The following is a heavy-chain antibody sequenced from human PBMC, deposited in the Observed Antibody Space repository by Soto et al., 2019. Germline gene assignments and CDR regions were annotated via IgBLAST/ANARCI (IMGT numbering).Heavy chain of an antibody. Sequence: QVQLVQSGAEVKKPGASVKVSCKASGYTFTSYGISWVRQAPGQGLEWMGWINAHNGNTKYAQKVQGRVTMTTDTSTSTAYMELRSLRSDDTDVYYCARDPALGGPFDYWGQGPLVTVSS. V-gene: IGHV1-18*01. CDR1: GYTFTSYG. J-gene: IGHJ4*02. CDR3: ARDPALGGPFDY. D-gene: IGHD3-16*01. CDR2: INAHNGNT.